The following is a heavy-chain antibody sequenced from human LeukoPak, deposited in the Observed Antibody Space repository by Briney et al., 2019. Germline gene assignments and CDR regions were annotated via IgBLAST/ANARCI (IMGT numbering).Heavy chain of an antibody. V-gene: IGHV4-39*07. CDR3: ARAERYYDSSGYYDKYYFDY. CDR1: GGSISSSSYY. J-gene: IGHJ4*02. D-gene: IGHD3-22*01. Sequence: SETLSLTCTVSGGSISSSSYYWGWIRQPPGKGLEWIGSIYYSGSTNYNPSLKSRVTISVDTSKNQFSLKLSSVTAADTAVYYCARAERYYDSSGYYDKYYFDYWGQGTLVTVSS. CDR2: IYYSGST.